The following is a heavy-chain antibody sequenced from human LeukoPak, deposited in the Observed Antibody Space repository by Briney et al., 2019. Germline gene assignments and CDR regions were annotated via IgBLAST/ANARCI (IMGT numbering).Heavy chain of an antibody. V-gene: IGHV4-39*01. J-gene: IGHJ3*02. CDR3: ARRPPALGAFDI. Sequence: ASETLSLTCTVSDGSISRRFYYWGWFSQSPRKGIEWIGSIYYSDSGTIYYNPSLKSRVTISADTSKTQFSVRVRSVTAADTAVYYCARRPPALGAFDIWGQGTMVGVSS. CDR1: DGSISRRFYY. CDR2: IYYSDSGTI.